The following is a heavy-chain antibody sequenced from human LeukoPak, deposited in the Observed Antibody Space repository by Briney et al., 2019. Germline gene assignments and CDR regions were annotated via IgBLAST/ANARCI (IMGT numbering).Heavy chain of an antibody. Sequence: GGSLRLSCAASGFTFSSYAMHWVRQAPGKGLEWVAVISYDGSNKYYADSVKGRFTISRDNSKNTLYLRMNSLRAEDTAVYYCARGFYSSGWSDYWGQGTLVTVSS. D-gene: IGHD6-19*01. J-gene: IGHJ4*02. CDR1: GFTFSSYA. CDR2: ISYDGSNK. CDR3: ARGFYSSGWSDY. V-gene: IGHV3-30-3*01.